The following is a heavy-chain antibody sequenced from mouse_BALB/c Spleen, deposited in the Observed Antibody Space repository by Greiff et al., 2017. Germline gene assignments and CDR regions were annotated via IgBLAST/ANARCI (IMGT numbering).Heavy chain of an antibody. J-gene: IGHJ3*01. CDR2: IYPGNSDT. Sequence: VQLQQSGTVLARPGASVKMSCKASGYSFTSYWMHWVKQRPGQGLEWIGAIYPGNSDTSYNQKFKGKAKLTAVTSASTAYMELSSLTNEDSAVYYCTIITTVEGFAYWGQGTLVTVSA. CDR1: GYSFTSYW. V-gene: IGHV1-5*01. D-gene: IGHD1-1*01. CDR3: TIITTVEGFAY.